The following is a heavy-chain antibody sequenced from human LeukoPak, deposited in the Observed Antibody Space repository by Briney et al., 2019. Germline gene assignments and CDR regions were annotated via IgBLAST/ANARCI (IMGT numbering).Heavy chain of an antibody. J-gene: IGHJ6*02. V-gene: IGHV4-31*03. CDR1: GGSISSGGYY. Sequence: SETLSLTCTVSGGSISSGGYYWSWIRQHPGKGLEWIGYIYYSGSTYYNPSLKSRVTISVDTSKNQFSLKLSSVTAADTAVYYCARATYSSGWYAYYYYGVDVWGQGTTVTVSS. D-gene: IGHD6-19*01. CDR2: IYYSGST. CDR3: ARATYSSGWYAYYYYGVDV.